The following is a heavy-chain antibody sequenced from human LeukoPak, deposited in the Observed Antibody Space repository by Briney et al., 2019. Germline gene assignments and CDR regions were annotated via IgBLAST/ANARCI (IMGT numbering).Heavy chain of an antibody. J-gene: IGHJ4*02. Sequence: GGSLRLSCAASGFTLSSYAMHWVRQAPGKGLEWVAVISYDGSNKYYADSVKGRFTISRDNSKNTLYLQMNSLRAEDTAVYYCARSQSGDGYNYDYWGQGTLVTVSS. CDR3: ARSQSGDGYNYDY. CDR2: ISYDGSNK. D-gene: IGHD5-24*01. CDR1: GFTLSSYA. V-gene: IGHV3-30-3*01.